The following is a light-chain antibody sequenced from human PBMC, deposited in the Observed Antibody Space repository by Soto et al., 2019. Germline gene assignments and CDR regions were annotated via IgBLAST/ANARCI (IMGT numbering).Light chain of an antibody. CDR2: ASV. V-gene: IGKV3-20*01. Sequence: EVVLTQSPGSLSLSPGERATLSCKTSQSDGSNFVAWYQQKPGQAPRLLIYASVNRATGIPDRFSGRASGTDFTPTINILPHDDFAVYCNQYYDNSPPFGQGTRLEVK. CDR3: QYYDNSPP. CDR1: QSDGSNF. J-gene: IGKJ5*01.